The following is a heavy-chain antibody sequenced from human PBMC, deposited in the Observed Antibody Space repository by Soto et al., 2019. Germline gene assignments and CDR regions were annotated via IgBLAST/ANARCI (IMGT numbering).Heavy chain of an antibody. CDR2: ISGSGGAT. D-gene: IGHD2-15*01. CDR3: AKEGFSSLYQYYMDV. V-gene: IGHV3-23*01. CDR1: GFTFSSYA. Sequence: EVQLLDSGGGLVQPGGSLRLSCAASGFTFSSYAMSWVRQAPGKGLEWVSGISGSGGATYYADSVKGRFTISRDNFKNTLYLQMSSLRAEDTAVYFCAKEGFSSLYQYYMDVWGKGTTVTVSS. J-gene: IGHJ6*03.